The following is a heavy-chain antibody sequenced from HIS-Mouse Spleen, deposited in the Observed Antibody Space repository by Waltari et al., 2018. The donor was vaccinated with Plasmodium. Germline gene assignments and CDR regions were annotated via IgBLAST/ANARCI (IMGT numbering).Heavy chain of an antibody. J-gene: IGHJ1*01. V-gene: IGHV1-2*02. CDR1: GYTFTGYY. CDR3: ARVLGYKAAAGTFVEYFQH. Sequence: QVQLVQSGAEVKKPGASVKVSCKASGYTFTGYYMHWVRQAPGQGTEGMGWIGSINPNSGVKNIPQSFDGRVTMTRYTSISTAYMELSRLRSDDTAVYYCARVLGYKAAAGTFVEYFQHWGQGTLVTVSS. D-gene: IGHD6-13*01. CDR2: IGSINPNSGVK.